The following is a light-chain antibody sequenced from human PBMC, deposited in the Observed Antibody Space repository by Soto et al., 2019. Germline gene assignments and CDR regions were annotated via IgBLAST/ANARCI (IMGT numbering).Light chain of an antibody. J-gene: IGKJ4*01. CDR3: QQANSFPLT. CDR1: QDINNW. Sequence: DIQMTQSPSSVSASVGDRVTITCRASQDINNWLAWYQQKPGKAPKLLISTTSNLQSGVPSRFSGSGSGTDFNLTISSLQPEDVATYYCQQANSFPLTFGGGTKVEIK. V-gene: IGKV1D-12*01. CDR2: TTS.